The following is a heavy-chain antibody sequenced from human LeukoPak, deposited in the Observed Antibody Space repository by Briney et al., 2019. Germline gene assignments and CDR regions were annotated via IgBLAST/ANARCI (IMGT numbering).Heavy chain of an antibody. CDR3: ARDALHPRWFFDL. Sequence: GGSLRLSCAASGSIFTSYSMNWVRQAPGKGLEWVSYISTSNDTIYYTDSVKGRFIISRDNAKNSLYLQMNSLRDEDTAVYYCARDALHPRWFFDLWGRGTLLTVSS. J-gene: IGHJ2*01. CDR1: GSIFTSYS. CDR2: ISTSNDTI. V-gene: IGHV3-48*02.